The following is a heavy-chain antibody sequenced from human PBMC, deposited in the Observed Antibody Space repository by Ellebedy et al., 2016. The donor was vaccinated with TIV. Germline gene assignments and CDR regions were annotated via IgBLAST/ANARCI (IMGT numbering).Heavy chain of an antibody. CDR1: GFTFDSYW. CDR3: VRDGAYGDYSPGYYGMDV. Sequence: GGSLRLSCAASGFTFDSYWMSWVRQAPGKGLEWVANINQDGSRIYYVDSVNGRFTISRDNAKNSVYLRMNTLRVEDTAVYHCVRDGAYGDYSPGYYGMDVWGQGTTVTVSS. CDR2: INQDGSRI. J-gene: IGHJ6*02. D-gene: IGHD3-22*01. V-gene: IGHV3-7*03.